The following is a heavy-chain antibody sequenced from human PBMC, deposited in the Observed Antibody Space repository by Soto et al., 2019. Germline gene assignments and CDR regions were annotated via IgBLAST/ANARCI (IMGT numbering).Heavy chain of an antibody. V-gene: IGHV4-59*01. J-gene: IGHJ6*02. CDR3: ARDLRCCGLDV. D-gene: IGHD3-9*01. Sequence: SETLSLTCNVSGASMRSYSWTWMRLSPGKGLEWVGDIFYSGSSNLNPSLRSRLSISIDTSKNKFSLMLKSVTAADTAVYYCARDLRCCGLDVWGQGTTVTVSS. CDR2: IFYSGSS. CDR1: GASMRSYS.